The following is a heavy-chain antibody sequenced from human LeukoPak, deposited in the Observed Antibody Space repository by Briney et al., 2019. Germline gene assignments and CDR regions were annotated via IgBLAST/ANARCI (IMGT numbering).Heavy chain of an antibody. Sequence: PSETLSLTCTVSGGSISSFYWSWIRQSPEKGLEWIGYAYGTRSTNYNPSLKSRVTISVDTSKNQFSLKLSSVTAADTAVYYCVRDYCSTSNCFLGDFHWFDPWGQGTLVTVSS. CDR3: VRDYCSTSNCFLGDFHWFDP. CDR2: AYGTRST. D-gene: IGHD2-15*01. V-gene: IGHV4-4*08. CDR1: GGSISSFY. J-gene: IGHJ5*01.